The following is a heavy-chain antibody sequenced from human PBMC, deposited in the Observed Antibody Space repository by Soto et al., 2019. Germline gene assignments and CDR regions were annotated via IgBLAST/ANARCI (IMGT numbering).Heavy chain of an antibody. J-gene: IGHJ4*02. CDR3: ATAEVDY. CDR2: MNSDGSST. V-gene: IGHV3-74*01. Sequence: GGSLRLSCAASGFTFSNSRMNWVRQAPGEGLEWVSRMNSDGSSTNYADSVKGRFTVSRDNAKNTLYLQMNSLRAEDTAVYYCATAEVDYWGPGTLVTVSS. CDR1: GFTFSNSR.